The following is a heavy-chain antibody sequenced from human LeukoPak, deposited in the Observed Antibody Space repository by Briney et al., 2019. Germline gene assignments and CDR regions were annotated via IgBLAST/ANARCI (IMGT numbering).Heavy chain of an antibody. CDR2: ISGSGGST. Sequence: GGSLRLSCAASGFTFSRYGMSWVRQAPGKGLEWVSAISGSGGSTYYADSVKGRFTISRDNSKNTLYLQMNSLRAEDTAVYYCAKPYYYDSSGYQNGYWGQGTLVTVSS. CDR1: GFTFSRYG. J-gene: IGHJ4*02. D-gene: IGHD3-22*01. CDR3: AKPYYYDSSGYQNGY. V-gene: IGHV3-23*01.